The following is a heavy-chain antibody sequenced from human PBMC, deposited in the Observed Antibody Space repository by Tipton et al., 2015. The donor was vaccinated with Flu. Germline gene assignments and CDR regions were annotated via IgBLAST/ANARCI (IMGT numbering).Heavy chain of an antibody. Sequence: TLSLTCTVSGGSISGYYWSWIRQPPGRGLEWIAYIYSSGSSTNYNPSVESRVTISVDKSKNQFSLKLNSVTAADTAVYYCAGIRLSGDFGVGMDYWGQGALVSVSS. D-gene: IGHD1-26*01. CDR2: IYSSGSST. V-gene: IGHV4-59*07. CDR3: AGIRLSGDFGVGMDY. J-gene: IGHJ4*02. CDR1: GGSISGYY.